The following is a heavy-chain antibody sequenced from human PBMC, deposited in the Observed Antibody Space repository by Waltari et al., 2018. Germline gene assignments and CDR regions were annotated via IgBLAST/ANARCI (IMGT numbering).Heavy chain of an antibody. Sequence: EVQLVGSGGGLVKPGGSLRLSCAASGFTCSGHTLTGVRQAPGKGLEWVSSIRSDSSYIYYADSVKGRFTISRDNAKNSLYLQMNSLRAEDTAVYYCAREWGVMVGTAGYYFDYWGQGTLVTVSS. D-gene: IGHD2-15*01. V-gene: IGHV3-21*01. CDR2: IRSDSSYI. J-gene: IGHJ4*02. CDR3: AREWGVMVGTAGYYFDY. CDR1: GFTCSGHT.